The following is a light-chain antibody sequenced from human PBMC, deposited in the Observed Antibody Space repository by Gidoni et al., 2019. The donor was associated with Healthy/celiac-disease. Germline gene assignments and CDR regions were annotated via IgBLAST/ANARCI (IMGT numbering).Light chain of an antibody. CDR3: QQRSNWPL. CDR2: DAS. V-gene: IGKV3-11*01. Sequence: EIVLTQSLATLSLSPGERATLSCRASQRVSSYLAWYQQKPGQAPRLLIYDASNRATGIPARFSGSGSGTDFTLTISSLEPEDFAVYYCQQRSNWPLFGQGTKLEIK. CDR1: QRVSSY. J-gene: IGKJ2*01.